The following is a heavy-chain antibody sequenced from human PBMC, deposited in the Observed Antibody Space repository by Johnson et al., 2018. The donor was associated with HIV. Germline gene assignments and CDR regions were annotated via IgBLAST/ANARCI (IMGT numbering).Heavy chain of an antibody. Sequence: EVHLVESGGALVQSGGSLRLSCAASGFNVSSNYMSWVRQAPGKGLEWVSLIYSGGTTYYTASVKGRFTISRDNSKNTLYLQMNRLRDEDTAAYYCTRDPFPRFYAFDLWGQGTMVTVSS. CDR1: GFNVSSNY. V-gene: IGHV3-66*01. J-gene: IGHJ3*01. CDR2: IYSGGTT. CDR3: TRDPFPRFYAFDL.